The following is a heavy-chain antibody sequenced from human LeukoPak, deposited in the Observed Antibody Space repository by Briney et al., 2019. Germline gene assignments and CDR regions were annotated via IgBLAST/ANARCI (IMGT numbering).Heavy chain of an antibody. V-gene: IGHV3-30*03. D-gene: IGHD6-13*01. CDR3: APLGAADNLDY. CDR2: ISYDGSNK. J-gene: IGHJ4*02. CDR1: GFTFSSYG. Sequence: GGSLRLSCAASGFTFSSYGMHWVRQAPGKGLEWVAVISYDGSNKYYADSVKGRFTISRDNSKNTLYLQMNSLRAEDTAVYYCAPLGAADNLDYWGQGTLVTVSS.